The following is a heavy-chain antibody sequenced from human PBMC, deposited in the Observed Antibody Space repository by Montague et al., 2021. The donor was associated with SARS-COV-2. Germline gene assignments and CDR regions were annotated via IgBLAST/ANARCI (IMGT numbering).Heavy chain of an antibody. V-gene: IGHV4-4*02. CDR2: IYQRVST. J-gene: IGHJ4*02. CDR3: VRAGGIHNRPPV. CDR1: GDSIMPADC. D-gene: IGHD4-23*01. Sequence: SETLSLTCAVSGDSIMPADCWSWVRQPPGQGLEWIGEIYQRVSTNYNPSLKSRVSVSVDKFKNQVSQELYSVTAGDTALYYCVRAGGIHNRPPVWGQGALVIVSS.